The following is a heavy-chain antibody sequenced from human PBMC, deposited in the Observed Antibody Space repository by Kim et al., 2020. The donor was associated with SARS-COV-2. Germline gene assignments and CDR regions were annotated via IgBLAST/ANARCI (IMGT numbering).Heavy chain of an antibody. D-gene: IGHD7-27*01. CDR2: ISGRAENI. CDR3: AKGTRLGVYGTQ. V-gene: IGHV3-23*01. J-gene: IGHJ4*02. Sequence: GGSLRLSCAASGFTFSSYAMIWVRQAPGKALEWVSVISGRAENIHYADSVKGRFTISRDNSKNTLYLQMNSLRAEDTAVYYCAKGTRLGVYGTQWGQGTLVTVSA. CDR1: GFTFSSYA.